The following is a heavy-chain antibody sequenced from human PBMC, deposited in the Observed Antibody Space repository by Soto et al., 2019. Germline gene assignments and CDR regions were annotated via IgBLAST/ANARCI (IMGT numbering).Heavy chain of an antibody. D-gene: IGHD2-21*02. CDR3: ATQGHSYCGGDCYFFDY. V-gene: IGHV4-59*01. Sequence: LSLTCTVSGGSISSYYWSWIRQPPGKGLEWIGYIYYSGSTNYNPSLKSRVTISVDTSKNQFSLKLSSVTAADTAVYYCATQGHSYCGGDCYFFDYWGQGTLVTVSS. CDR1: GGSISSYY. CDR2: IYYSGST. J-gene: IGHJ4*02.